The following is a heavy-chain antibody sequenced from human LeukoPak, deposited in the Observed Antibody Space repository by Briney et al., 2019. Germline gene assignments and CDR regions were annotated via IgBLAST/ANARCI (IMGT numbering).Heavy chain of an antibody. V-gene: IGHV1-24*01. CDR2: FDPEDGEI. J-gene: IGHJ1*01. CDR1: GDTLTDLS. CDR3: ARGPPPYCSGDSCYSFLYLHH. Sequence: ASVKVSCKVSGDTLTDLSMHWVRQAPGKGLEWMGGFDPEDGEIVYAQKFQGRVTMTEDTSTDTAYMELSSLRSEDTAVYYCARGPPPYCSGDSCYSFLYLHHWGQGTLVTVSS. D-gene: IGHD2-15*01.